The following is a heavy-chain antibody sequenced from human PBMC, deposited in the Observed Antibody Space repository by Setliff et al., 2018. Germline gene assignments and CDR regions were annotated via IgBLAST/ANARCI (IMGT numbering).Heavy chain of an antibody. Sequence: GGSLRLSCVASGFTFSNYEMNWVRQAPGKGLEWVSYISNSGGVKYYTDSVKGRFIISRDNAKNSLYLQMNSLRDEDTAVYYCARERVGRYYYYHMDVWGKGTTVTVSS. CDR3: ARERVGRYYYYHMDV. V-gene: IGHV3-48*03. CDR2: ISNSGGVK. D-gene: IGHD1-26*01. J-gene: IGHJ6*03. CDR1: GFTFSNYE.